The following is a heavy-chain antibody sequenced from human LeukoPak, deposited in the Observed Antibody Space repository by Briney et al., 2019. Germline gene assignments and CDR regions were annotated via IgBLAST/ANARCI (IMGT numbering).Heavy chain of an antibody. CDR3: AKNLVVVGGYYYGMDV. D-gene: IGHD2-15*01. J-gene: IGHJ6*02. CDR2: ISYDGSNK. V-gene: IGHV3-30*18. Sequence: GGSLRLSCAASGFTFSSYGMHWVRQAPGKGLEWVAVISYDGSNKYYADSVKGRFTISRDNSKNTLYLQMNSLRAEDTAVYYYAKNLVVVGGYYYGMDVWGQGTTVTV. CDR1: GFTFSSYG.